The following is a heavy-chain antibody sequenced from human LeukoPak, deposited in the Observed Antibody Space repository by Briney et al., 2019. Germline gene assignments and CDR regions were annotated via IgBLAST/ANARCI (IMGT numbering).Heavy chain of an antibody. CDR1: GFTFSSYA. CDR2: ISFDGSNK. D-gene: IGHD3-22*01. J-gene: IGHJ1*01. CDR3: ARDAGRSGYREYFQH. Sequence: GGSLRLSCAASGFTFSSYAFHWVRQAPGKGLEWVAVISFDGSNKDYADSAKGRFTMSRDNSKNTLYLQMNSLRPEDTAVYYCARDAGRSGYREYFQHWGQGTLVTVSS. V-gene: IGHV3-30-3*01.